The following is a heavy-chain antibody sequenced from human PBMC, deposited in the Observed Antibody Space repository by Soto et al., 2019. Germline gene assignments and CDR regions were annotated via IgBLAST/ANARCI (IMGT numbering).Heavy chain of an antibody. D-gene: IGHD3-3*01. CDR2: ISWNSEVK. CDR3: VKDRRFLAAWGAFDV. V-gene: IGHV3-9*01. J-gene: IGHJ3*01. CDR1: GFTFDDYA. Sequence: EMQLVESGGGLVQPGRSLRLSCAASGFTFDDYAMHWVRQVPGKGLEWVSGISWNSEVKLYADTTKGRFAISRDNAKNSLYLQIDGLRVEDTAFYYCVKDRRFLAAWGAFDVWGQGTLVTVSS.